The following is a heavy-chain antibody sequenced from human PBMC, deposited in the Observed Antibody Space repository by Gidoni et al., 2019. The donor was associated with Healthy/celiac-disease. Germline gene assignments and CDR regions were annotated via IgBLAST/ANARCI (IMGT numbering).Heavy chain of an antibody. Sequence: DVQRVESGGGWVQPGRTLKLSCAASGFTFDGSAMHWVRQAPGKGLEWVSGISWNSGSIGYADSVKGRFTISRDNAKNSLYLQMNSLRAEDTALYYCAKAMLSYGNLYNSSPDYWGQGTLVTVST. CDR3: AKAMLSYGNLYNSSPDY. V-gene: IGHV3-9*01. CDR1: GFTFDGSA. CDR2: ISWNSGSI. J-gene: IGHJ4*02. D-gene: IGHD3-22*01.